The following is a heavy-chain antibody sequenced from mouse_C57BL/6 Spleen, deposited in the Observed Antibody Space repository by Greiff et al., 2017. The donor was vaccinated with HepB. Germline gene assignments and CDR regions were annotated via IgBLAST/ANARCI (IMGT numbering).Heavy chain of an antibody. CDR1: GYTFTDYY. Sequence: EVQLQQSGPELVKPGASVKISCKASGYTFTDYYMNWVKQSHGKSLEWIGDINPNNGGTSYNQKFKGKATLTVDKSSSTAYMELRSLTSEDTAVYYCARGSSPPWFAYWGQGTLVTVSA. D-gene: IGHD1-1*01. CDR2: INPNNGGT. J-gene: IGHJ3*01. V-gene: IGHV1-26*01. CDR3: ARGSSPPWFAY.